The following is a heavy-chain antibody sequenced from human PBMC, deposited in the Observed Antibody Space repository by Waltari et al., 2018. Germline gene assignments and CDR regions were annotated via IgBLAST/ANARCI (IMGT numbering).Heavy chain of an antibody. D-gene: IGHD2-2*01. CDR2: IKQDGSEK. CDR1: GFTFSRYW. Sequence: EVQLVESGGGLVQPGGSLRLSCAASGFTFSRYWMSWVRQNPGKGLEWVANIKQDGSEKYYVDAVKGRFTISRDNAKNSLYLQMNSLRAEDTAVYYCAKSRGFDYWGQGTLVTVSS. V-gene: IGHV3-7*01. CDR3: AKSRGFDY. J-gene: IGHJ4*02.